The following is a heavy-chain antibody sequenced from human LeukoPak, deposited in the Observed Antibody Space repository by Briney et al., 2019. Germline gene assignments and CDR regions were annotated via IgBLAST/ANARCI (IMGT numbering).Heavy chain of an antibody. Sequence: SQTLSLTCTVSGGCISSGGYYWSWIRQHPGKGLEWIGYIYYSGSTYYNPSLKSRVTISVDTSKNQFSLKLSSVTAADTAVYYCARKVVPAFDPWGQGTLVTVSS. D-gene: IGHD2-2*01. J-gene: IGHJ5*02. V-gene: IGHV4-31*03. CDR1: GGCISSGGYY. CDR3: ARKVVPAFDP. CDR2: IYYSGST.